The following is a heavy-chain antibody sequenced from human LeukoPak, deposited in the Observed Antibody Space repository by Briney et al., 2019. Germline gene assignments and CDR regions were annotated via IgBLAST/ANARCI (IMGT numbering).Heavy chain of an antibody. D-gene: IGHD6-19*01. J-gene: IGHJ4*02. CDR1: GFTFSSYG. V-gene: IGHV3-30*18. CDR2: ISYDGSNQ. Sequence: GGSLRLSCAASGFTFSSYGMHWVRQAPGKGLEWMAVISYDGSNQYYADSVKGRFSISRDNAKNTVYLQMNSLGAEDTAVYYCAKGEQYSSACYHSSGDYWGQGTLVTVSS. CDR3: AKGEQYSSACYHSSGDY.